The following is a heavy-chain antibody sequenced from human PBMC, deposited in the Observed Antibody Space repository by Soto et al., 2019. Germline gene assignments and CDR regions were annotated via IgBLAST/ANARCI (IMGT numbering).Heavy chain of an antibody. CDR2: ISSRSSYI. J-gene: IGHJ6*02. CDR3: AREGTAFGVVIAGLDV. Sequence: GGSLRLSXAASGFTFSSYTMNWVRQAPGKGLEWVSSISSRSSYIYYADSMKGRFTISRDNANNSLHLQMNSLRAEDTAVYYCAREGTAFGVVIAGLDVWGQGTTVTVSS. V-gene: IGHV3-21*01. CDR1: GFTFSSYT. D-gene: IGHD3-3*01.